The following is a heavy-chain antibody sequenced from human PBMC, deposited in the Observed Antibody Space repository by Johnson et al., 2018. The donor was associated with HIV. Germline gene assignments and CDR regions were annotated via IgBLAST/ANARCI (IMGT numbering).Heavy chain of an antibody. CDR1: GFTFSSYW. CDR3: AKAYRSGWWALDI. V-gene: IGHV3-7*05. CDR2: IKQDGSEK. Sequence: MQLVESGGGLVQPGGSLRLSCAASGFTFSSYWMSWVRQAPGKGLEWVANIKQDGSEKYYVDSVKGRFTISRDNAKNALYLQMNSLRAEDTAVYYCAKAYRSGWWALDIWGLGAMVTVSS. J-gene: IGHJ3*02. D-gene: IGHD6-19*01.